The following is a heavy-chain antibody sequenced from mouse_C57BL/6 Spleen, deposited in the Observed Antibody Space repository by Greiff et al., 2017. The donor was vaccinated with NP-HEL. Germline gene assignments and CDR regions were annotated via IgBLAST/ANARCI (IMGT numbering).Heavy chain of an antibody. D-gene: IGHD1-1*01. Sequence: EVQLVESGGGLVKPGGSLKLSCAASGFTFSSYAMSWVRQTPEKRLEWVATISDGGSYTYYPDNVKGRFTISRDNAKNNLYLQLSHLKSEDTAVYYGARDKYYGSSYVDWYFDVWGTGTTVTVSS. CDR2: ISDGGSYT. CDR1: GFTFSSYA. CDR3: ARDKYYGSSYVDWYFDV. J-gene: IGHJ1*03. V-gene: IGHV5-4*01.